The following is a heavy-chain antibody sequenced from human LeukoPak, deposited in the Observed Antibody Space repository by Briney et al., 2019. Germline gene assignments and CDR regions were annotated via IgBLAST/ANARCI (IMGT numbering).Heavy chain of an antibody. Sequence: GGSLRLSCAASGFTFSSYGMHWVRQAPGKGLEWVAVIWYDGSNKYYADSVKGRFTISRDNSKNTLYLQMNSRRAEDTAVYYCASTSGWYEPIDYWGQGTLVTVSS. CDR2: IWYDGSNK. V-gene: IGHV3-33*01. CDR3: ASTSGWYEPIDY. CDR1: GFTFSSYG. D-gene: IGHD6-19*01. J-gene: IGHJ4*02.